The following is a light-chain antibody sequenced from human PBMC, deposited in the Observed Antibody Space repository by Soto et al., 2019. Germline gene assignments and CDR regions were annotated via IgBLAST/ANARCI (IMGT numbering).Light chain of an antibody. Sequence: EIVMTQSPATLSVSPGERATLSCRASQSVRSTYVAWYQQKPGQAPRLLIFDASSRATGIPDRFSGSGSGTDFTLSISRLEPEDFAVYYCHQYGASPATFGQGTKVEIK. CDR3: HQYGASPAT. CDR1: QSVRSTY. CDR2: DAS. V-gene: IGKV3-20*01. J-gene: IGKJ1*01.